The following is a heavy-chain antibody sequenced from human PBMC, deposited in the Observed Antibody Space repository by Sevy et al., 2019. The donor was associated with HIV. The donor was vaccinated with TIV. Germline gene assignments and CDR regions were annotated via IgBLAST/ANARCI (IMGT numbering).Heavy chain of an antibody. V-gene: IGHV4-59*01. Sequence: SETLSLTCTVSGGSISSYYWSWIRQPPGKGLEWIGYIYYSGSTNYNPSLKSRVTISVDTSKNQFSLKLSSVTAADTAVYYWAGDTCGRYYDFWSGSPPHAFDIWGQGTMVTVSS. J-gene: IGHJ3*02. CDR3: AGDTCGRYYDFWSGSPPHAFDI. D-gene: IGHD3-3*01. CDR1: GGSISSYY. CDR2: IYYSGST.